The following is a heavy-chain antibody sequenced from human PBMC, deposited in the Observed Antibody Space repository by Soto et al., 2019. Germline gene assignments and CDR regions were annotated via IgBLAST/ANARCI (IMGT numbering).Heavy chain of an antibody. CDR3: VRIRRGDGYTFGY. Sequence: EVQLVESGGGFVQPGGSLRLSCAASEFTFSNYWMHWVRQAPGKGLVWVSRINTDGSSTNYAGSVKGRFTISRDNAKNTLYLQMNSLRAEDTAVYYCVRIRRGDGYTFGYWGQGTLVTVSS. CDR2: INTDGSST. CDR1: EFTFSNYW. J-gene: IGHJ4*02. V-gene: IGHV3-74*01. D-gene: IGHD5-12*01.